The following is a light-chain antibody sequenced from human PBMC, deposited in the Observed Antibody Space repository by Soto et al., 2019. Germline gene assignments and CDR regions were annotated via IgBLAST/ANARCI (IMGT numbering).Light chain of an antibody. V-gene: IGKV1-5*01. Sequence: MTQSPATLSLSPGERATLSCRASQSISSWLAWYQQKPGKAPKLLIYDASSLESGVPSRFSGSGSGTEFTLTISSLQPDDFATYYCQQYNSYSPTFGQGTKVDIK. CDR3: QQYNSYSPT. CDR1: QSISSW. CDR2: DAS. J-gene: IGKJ1*01.